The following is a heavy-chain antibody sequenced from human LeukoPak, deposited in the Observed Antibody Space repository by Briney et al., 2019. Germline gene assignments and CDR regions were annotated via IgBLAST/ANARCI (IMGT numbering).Heavy chain of an antibody. CDR3: ARDLVSPPSHYGMDV. Sequence: GRSLRLSCAASGFTFSSYGMHWVRQAPGKGLEWVAVIWYDGSNKYYADSVKGRFTISRVNSKNTLYLQMNSLRAEDTAVYYCARDLVSPPSHYGMDVWGQGTTVTVSS. V-gene: IGHV3-33*01. CDR2: IWYDGSNK. CDR1: GFTFSSYG. J-gene: IGHJ6*02.